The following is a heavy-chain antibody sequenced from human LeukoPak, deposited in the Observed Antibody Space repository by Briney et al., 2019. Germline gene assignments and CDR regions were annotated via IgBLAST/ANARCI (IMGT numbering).Heavy chain of an antibody. J-gene: IGHJ3*02. CDR2: IKQDGSEK. D-gene: IGHD5-18*01. CDR3: AKVPGTAMVTGAFDI. CDR1: EFTFSNYW. V-gene: IGHV3-7*03. Sequence: GGSLRLSXAASEFTFSNYWMSWVRQAPGKGLEWVANIKQDGSEKYYVDSVKGRFTISRDNAKNSLYLQMNSLRGEDTAVYYCAKVPGTAMVTGAFDIWGQGTMVTVSS.